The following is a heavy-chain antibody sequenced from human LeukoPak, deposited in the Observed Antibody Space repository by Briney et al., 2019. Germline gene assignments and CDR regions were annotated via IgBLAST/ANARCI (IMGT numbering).Heavy chain of an antibody. CDR2: IYPADSNP. CDR1: GYTFSTYW. V-gene: IGHV5-51*01. CDR3: VRHGLGTNWFGFDY. J-gene: IGHJ4*02. D-gene: IGHD1-1*01. Sequence: GESLKISCKGSGYTFSTYWIGWVRQMPGKGLEWMGIIYPADSNPRYSASFQGQVTISADKSISTAYLQWSSLKASDSAMYYCVRHGLGTNWFGFDYWGQGTLVTVSS.